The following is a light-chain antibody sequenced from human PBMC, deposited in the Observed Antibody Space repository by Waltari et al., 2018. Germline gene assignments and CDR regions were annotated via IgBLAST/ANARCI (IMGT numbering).Light chain of an antibody. J-gene: IGKJ1*01. CDR3: QHYVRLPAT. V-gene: IGKV3-20*01. CDR1: QSVGRTV. Sequence: EIVLTQSPGTLSLSPGERATLSCRASQSVGRTVAWYQQKPDQAPRLLIYGSSSRATDIPDRFSGSGSGTDFSRTINRLEPEDFAVYFCQHYVRLPATFGQGTKVEIK. CDR2: GSS.